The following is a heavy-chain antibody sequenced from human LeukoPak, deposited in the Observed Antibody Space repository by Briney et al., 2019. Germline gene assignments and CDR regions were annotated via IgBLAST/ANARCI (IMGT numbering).Heavy chain of an antibody. V-gene: IGHV1-18*01. D-gene: IGHD2-2*02. Sequence: ASVKVSCKASGYTFTSYGISWVRQAPGQGLEWMGWISAYNGNTNYAQKLQGRVTMTTDTSTSTAYMELRSLRSDDTAVYYCAIESSPGYCSSTSCYRNYWGQGTLVTVSS. CDR2: ISAYNGNT. J-gene: IGHJ4*02. CDR3: AIESSPGYCSSTSCYRNY. CDR1: GYTFTSYG.